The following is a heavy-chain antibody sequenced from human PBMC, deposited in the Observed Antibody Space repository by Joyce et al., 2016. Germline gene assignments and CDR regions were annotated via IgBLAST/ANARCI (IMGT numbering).Heavy chain of an antibody. CDR1: GFTFSSYS. CDR2: ISSSSSTI. Sequence: EVQLVESGGGLVQPGGSLRLSCAASGFTFSSYSMNWVRQAPGKGLEWVSSISSSSSTIYYADSVKGRFTISRDNVKNSLFLQMNSLRDEDTAVYYCARDGTTRNYYYGMDVWGQGTTVTVSS. J-gene: IGHJ6*02. CDR3: ARDGTTRNYYYGMDV. V-gene: IGHV3-48*02. D-gene: IGHD1-7*01.